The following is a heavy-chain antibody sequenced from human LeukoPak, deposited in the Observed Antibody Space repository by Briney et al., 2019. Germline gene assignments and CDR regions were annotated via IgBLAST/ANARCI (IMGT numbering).Heavy chain of an antibody. V-gene: IGHV4-59*12. CDR3: ARVPRITMIVADY. D-gene: IGHD3-22*01. Sequence: SETLSLTCTVSGGSISSYYWSWIRQPPGKGLEWIGYIYYSGSTNYNPSLKSRLTISVDTSKNQFSLKLSSVTAADTAVYYCARVPRITMIVADYWGQGTLVTVSS. J-gene: IGHJ4*02. CDR2: IYYSGST. CDR1: GGSISSYY.